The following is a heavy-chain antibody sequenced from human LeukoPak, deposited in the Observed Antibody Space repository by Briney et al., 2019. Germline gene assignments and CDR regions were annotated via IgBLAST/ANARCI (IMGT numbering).Heavy chain of an antibody. J-gene: IGHJ4*02. CDR1: GFTFSSYG. Sequence: PGGSLRLSCAASGFTFSSYGMHWVRQAAGKGLEWVAFIRYDGSNKDYVDSVKGRFTISRDNSKNTLYLQMNSLRAEDTAVYYCAKDDYDFWSGYYKGFDYWGQGTLVTVSS. CDR3: AKDDYDFWSGYYKGFDY. D-gene: IGHD3-3*01. V-gene: IGHV3-30*02. CDR2: IRYDGSNK.